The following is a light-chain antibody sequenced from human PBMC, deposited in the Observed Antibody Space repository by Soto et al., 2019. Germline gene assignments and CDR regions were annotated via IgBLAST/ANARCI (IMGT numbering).Light chain of an antibody. CDR3: SLYKSSSTLPYV. CDR1: SSDVGGYNL. CDR2: DVN. J-gene: IGLJ1*01. Sequence: QSALTQPASVSGSPGQSITISCTGTSSDVGGYNLVSWYQQYPDKAPKLMIFDVNTRPSGVSNRFSGSKSGNTASLTISGLQAEDEADYYCSLYKSSSTLPYVFGTGTKLTVL. V-gene: IGLV2-14*01.